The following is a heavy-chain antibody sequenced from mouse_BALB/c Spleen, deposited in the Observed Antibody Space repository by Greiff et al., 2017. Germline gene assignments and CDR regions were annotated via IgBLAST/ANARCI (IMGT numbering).Heavy chain of an antibody. CDR3: ARRANWAAWFAY. Sequence: EVKLLESGPGLVKPSQSLSLTCTVTGYSITSDYAWNWIRQFPGNKLEWMGYISYSGSTSYNPSLKSRISITRDTSKNQFFLQLNSVTTEDTATYYCARRANWAAWFAYWGQGTLVTVSA. V-gene: IGHV3-2*02. CDR1: GYSITSDYA. D-gene: IGHD4-1*01. CDR2: ISYSGST. J-gene: IGHJ3*01.